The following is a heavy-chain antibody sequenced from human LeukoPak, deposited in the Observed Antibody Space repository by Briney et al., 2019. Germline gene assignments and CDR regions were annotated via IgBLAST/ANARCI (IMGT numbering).Heavy chain of an antibody. J-gene: IGHJ4*02. CDR2: IYYSGST. D-gene: IGHD4-17*01. CDR3: ARHDYGDYLPNKGY. CDR1: GGSISSSSYY. V-gene: IGHV4-39*01. Sequence: SETLSLTCTVSGGSISSSSYYWGWIRQPPGKGLEWIGSIYYSGSTYYNPSLKSRVTISVDTSKNQFSLRLSSVTAADTAVYYCARHDYGDYLPNKGYWGQGTLVTVSS.